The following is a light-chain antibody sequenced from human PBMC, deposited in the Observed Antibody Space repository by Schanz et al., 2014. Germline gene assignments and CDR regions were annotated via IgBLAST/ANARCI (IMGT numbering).Light chain of an antibody. CDR2: DDS. V-gene: IGLV3-21*03. J-gene: IGLJ1*01. CDR3: QVWDTSSDHYV. CDR1: NIGGKS. Sequence: SYELTQPPSVSVAPGKTASITCGGTNIGGKSVHWYQQKPGQALVLVVYDDSDRPSGIPERFSGSNSGNTATLTISRVEAGDEADYYCQVWDTSSDHYVFGTGTKLTVL.